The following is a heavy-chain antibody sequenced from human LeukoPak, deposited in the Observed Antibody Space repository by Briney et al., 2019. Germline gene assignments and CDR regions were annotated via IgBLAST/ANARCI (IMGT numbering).Heavy chain of an antibody. J-gene: IGHJ4*02. D-gene: IGHD5-12*01. CDR3: ALSGYSGYDYRLDY. CDR1: GGSFSGYY. V-gene: IGHV4-34*01. Sequence: PSETLSLTCAVYGGSFSGYYWNWLRQPPGKGLEWLGEINHSGSTNYNPSLKSRVTISVDTPKKQFSLKLSSVTAADTAVYYCALSGYSGYDYRLDYWGQGTLVTVSS. CDR2: INHSGST.